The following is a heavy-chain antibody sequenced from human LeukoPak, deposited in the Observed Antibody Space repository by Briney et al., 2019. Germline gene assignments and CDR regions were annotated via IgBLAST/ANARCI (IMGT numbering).Heavy chain of an antibody. V-gene: IGHV3-15*01. D-gene: IGHD3-9*01. Sequence: GGSPRLSCAASGFTFSNAWMSWVRQAPGKGLEWVGRIKGKTDGGTTDYAAPVKGRFTISRDDSKNTLYLQMNSLKTEDTAVYYCTTVDNYYYYYMDVWGKGTTVTVSS. J-gene: IGHJ6*03. CDR2: IKGKTDGGTT. CDR1: GFTFSNAW. CDR3: TTVDNYYYYYMDV.